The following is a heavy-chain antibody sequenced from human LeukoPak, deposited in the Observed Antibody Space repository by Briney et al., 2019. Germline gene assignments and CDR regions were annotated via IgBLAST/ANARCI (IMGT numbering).Heavy chain of an antibody. CDR3: ASHGGL. CDR2: IWYDGSNK. J-gene: IGHJ4*02. V-gene: IGHV3-33*08. Sequence: GGSLRLSCAASGFTFSSYGMHWVRQAPGKGLEWVAVIWYDGSNKNYADSVKGRFTISRDNSKNTLYLQMNSLRVEDTAVYFCASHGGLWGQGTLVTVSS. D-gene: IGHD5-12*01. CDR1: GFTFSSYG.